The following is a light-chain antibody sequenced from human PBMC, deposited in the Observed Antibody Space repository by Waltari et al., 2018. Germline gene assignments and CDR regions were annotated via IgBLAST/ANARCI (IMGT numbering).Light chain of an antibody. J-gene: IGLJ3*02. CDR1: SSDVGGYNY. CDR2: DVS. CDR3: CSYTDTSTLV. V-gene: IGLV2-14*03. Sequence: QSALTQPASVSGSPGQSIPISCTGTSSDVGGYNYVSWYQQHPGKAPKLVIYDVSDRPSGVSNRFSGSKSGNTASLTISGLQAEDEADYYCCSYTDTSTLVFGGGTKLTVL.